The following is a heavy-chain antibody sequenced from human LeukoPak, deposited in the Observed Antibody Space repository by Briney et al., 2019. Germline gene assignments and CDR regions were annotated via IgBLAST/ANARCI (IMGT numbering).Heavy chain of an antibody. CDR2: IYYSGST. Sequence: PSGTLSLTCAVSGGSISSSSYYWGWIRQPPGKGLEWIGSIYYSGSTYYNPSLKSRVTISVDTSKNQFSLKLSSVTAADTAVYYCARAKPYGDIDYWGQGTLVTVSS. CDR3: ARAKPYGDIDY. V-gene: IGHV4-39*07. D-gene: IGHD4-17*01. J-gene: IGHJ4*02. CDR1: GGSISSSSYY.